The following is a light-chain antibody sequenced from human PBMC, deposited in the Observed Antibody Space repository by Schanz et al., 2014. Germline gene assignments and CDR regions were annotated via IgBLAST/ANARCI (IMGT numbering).Light chain of an antibody. CDR3: QQYNNWPPDT. J-gene: IGKJ2*01. Sequence: EIVLTQSPATLSFSPGERATLSCRASQSVSSNLAWYQQKPGQAPRLLIYGASTRATGIPARFSGSGSGTEFTLTISSLQSEDFAVYYCQQYNNWPPDTFGQGTKLEIK. CDR1: QSVSSN. V-gene: IGKV3-15*01. CDR2: GAS.